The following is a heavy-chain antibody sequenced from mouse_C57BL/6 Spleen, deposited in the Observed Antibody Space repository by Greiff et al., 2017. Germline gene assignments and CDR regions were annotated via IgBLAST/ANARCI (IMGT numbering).Heavy chain of an antibody. J-gene: IGHJ3*01. V-gene: IGHV1-50*01. CDR3: ARSYYSKRAY. Sequence: VQLKQPGAELVKPGASVKLSCKASGYTFTSYWMQWVKQRPGQGLEWIGEIDPSDSYTNYNQKFKGKATLTVDTSSSTAYMQLSSLTSEDSAVYYCARSYYSKRAYWGQGTLVTVSA. CDR2: IDPSDSYT. CDR1: GYTFTSYW. D-gene: IGHD2-5*01.